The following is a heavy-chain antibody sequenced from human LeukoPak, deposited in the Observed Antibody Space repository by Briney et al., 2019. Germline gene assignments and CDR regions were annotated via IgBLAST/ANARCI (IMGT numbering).Heavy chain of an antibody. V-gene: IGHV4-31*03. CDR2: LYYTGTT. D-gene: IGHD2-21*01. CDR1: AGSVGSGGNY. J-gene: IGHJ6*02. Sequence: SETLSLTCTVTAGSVGSGGNYWSWIRQHPGKGLEWIGYLYYTGTTYYNPSLKSRITISVDTSKTQFSLRLSSVSAADTAIYYCARDLGVRGMDVWGQGTTVTVSS. CDR3: ARDLGVRGMDV.